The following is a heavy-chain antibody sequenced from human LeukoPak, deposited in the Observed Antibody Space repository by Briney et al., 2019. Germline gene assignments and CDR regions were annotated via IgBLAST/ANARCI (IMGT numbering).Heavy chain of an antibody. J-gene: IGHJ4*02. Sequence: PSETLSLTCTVSGGSISSYYWSWIRQPPGKGLEWIGEINHSGSTNYNPSLKSRVTISVDTSKNQFSLKLSSVTAADTAVYYCARVYIGSSSWYADYWGQGTLVTVSS. CDR1: GGSISSYY. V-gene: IGHV4-34*01. D-gene: IGHD6-13*01. CDR2: INHSGST. CDR3: ARVYIGSSSWYADY.